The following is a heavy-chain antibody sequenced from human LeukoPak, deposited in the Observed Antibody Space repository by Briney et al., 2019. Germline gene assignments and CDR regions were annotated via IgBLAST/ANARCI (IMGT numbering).Heavy chain of an antibody. CDR3: AKDSSSRSRGVYFDY. D-gene: IGHD6-13*01. CDR1: GFTFSSYA. J-gene: IGHJ4*02. V-gene: IGHV3-23*01. CDR2: ISFSGTNT. Sequence: GGSLRLSCAASGFTFSSYAMSWVRQAPGKGLEWVSAISFSGTNTYYADSVKGRFTISRDNSKNTLYLQMNSLRAEDTAVYYCAKDSSSRSRGVYFDYWGQGTLVTVSS.